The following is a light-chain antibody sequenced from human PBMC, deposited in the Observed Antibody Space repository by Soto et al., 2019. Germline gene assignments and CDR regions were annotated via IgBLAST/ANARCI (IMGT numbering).Light chain of an antibody. J-gene: IGKJ2*01. CDR1: QSISSN. Sequence: EIVMTQSPATLSVSPGERATLSCRASQSISSNLAWYQQKPGQSPRLLIYGASTRATGIPGWFSGSGSGTEFTLTISSLQSEDFAVYYCQQYNNWPPAYTFGQGTKLEIK. CDR3: QQYNNWPPAYT. CDR2: GAS. V-gene: IGKV3-15*01.